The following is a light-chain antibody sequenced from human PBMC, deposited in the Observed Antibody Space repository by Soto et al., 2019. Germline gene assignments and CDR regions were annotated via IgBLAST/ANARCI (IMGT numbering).Light chain of an antibody. CDR3: QQRINWPRT. Sequence: EIVLTQSPATLSLSPGDRATLSCRASQSVSGFLAWYQQKPGQAPTLLIYDASGKATGIPARFSGSRSGTDFSLTTSSLEPEDFAIYYCQQRINWPRTFGQGTKLEIK. CDR2: DAS. CDR1: QSVSGF. V-gene: IGKV3-11*01. J-gene: IGKJ2*01.